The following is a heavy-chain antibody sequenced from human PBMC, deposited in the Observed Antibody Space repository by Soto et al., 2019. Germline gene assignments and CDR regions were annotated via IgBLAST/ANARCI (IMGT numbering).Heavy chain of an antibody. J-gene: IGHJ6*02. CDR1: GASVSSDSYS. CDR2: FYFTGST. Sequence: QVRLQASGPGLVKPSETLSLTCTVSGASVSSDSYSWAWIRQPPGKGLEWIGCFYFTGSTKTNPSLQSRVSISVDESKNQMSLKLNSVTAADTAVYYGAKEPRFYGMGVWGQGTTVTVSS. CDR3: AKEPRFYGMGV. V-gene: IGHV4-61*01.